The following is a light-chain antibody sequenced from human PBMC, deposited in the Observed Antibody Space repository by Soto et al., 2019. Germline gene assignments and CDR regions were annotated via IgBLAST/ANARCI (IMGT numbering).Light chain of an antibody. CDR2: AAS. CDR1: QSISSY. Sequence: DIQMTQSPASLSASVGDRVTITCRASQSISSYLNWYQQKPGKAPKLLIYAASSLQSGVPSRFSGSGSGTDFTLTISSLQPEDFATYYCQQSYSTPRTFGHGTKLEIK. CDR3: QQSYSTPRT. J-gene: IGKJ2*01. V-gene: IGKV1-39*01.